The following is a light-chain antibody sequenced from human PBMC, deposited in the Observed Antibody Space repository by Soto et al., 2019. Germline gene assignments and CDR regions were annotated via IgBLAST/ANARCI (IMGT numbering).Light chain of an antibody. Sequence: IQLTQSPYSLSVSIGVRVTINCRASQGLSSYLNWYRQKPGKAPELLIYSASTLQTGVPSRFSGTGSETDFTLTISSLQSEDLATYYCQQSHSTPYTFGQGTKLEL. CDR3: QQSHSTPYT. V-gene: IGKV1-39*01. CDR2: SAS. CDR1: QGLSSY. J-gene: IGKJ2*01.